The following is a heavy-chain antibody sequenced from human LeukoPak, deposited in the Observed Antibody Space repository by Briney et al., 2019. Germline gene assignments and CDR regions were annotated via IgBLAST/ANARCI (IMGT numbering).Heavy chain of an antibody. CDR2: ISGSGGST. J-gene: IGHJ4*02. CDR1: GFTFSNYA. CDR3: ATDRAATTVTTPGDY. V-gene: IGHV3-23*01. Sequence: PGGSLRLSCAASGFTFSNYAMSWVRQAPGKGLEWVSTISGSGGSTYYADSVKGRFTISRDNSKNILYLQMNSLRAEDTAVYYCATDRAATTVTTPGDYWGQGALVTDSS. D-gene: IGHD4-17*01.